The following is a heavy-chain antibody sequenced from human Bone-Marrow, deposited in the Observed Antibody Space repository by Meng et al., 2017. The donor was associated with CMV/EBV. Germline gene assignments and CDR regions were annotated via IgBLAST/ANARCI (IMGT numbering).Heavy chain of an antibody. D-gene: IGHD6-19*01. CDR1: GGSISSYY. V-gene: IGHV4-4*07. J-gene: IGHJ5*02. CDR3: ASGSSLAPDGTYSSGTAWFDP. Sequence: GSLRLSCTVSGGSISSYYWSWIRQPAGKGLEWIGRIYTSGSTNYNPSLKSRVTMSVDTSKNQFSLKLSSVTAADTAVYCCASGSSLAPDGTYSSGTAWFDPWGQGTLVTVSS. CDR2: IYTSGST.